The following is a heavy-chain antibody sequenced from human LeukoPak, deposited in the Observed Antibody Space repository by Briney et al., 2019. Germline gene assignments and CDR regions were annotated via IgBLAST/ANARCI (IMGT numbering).Heavy chain of an antibody. CDR3: AANLDYYDSSGYHY. CDR1: GGTFSSYA. D-gene: IGHD3-22*01. CDR2: ITPNTGGT. J-gene: IGHJ4*02. V-gene: IGHV1-2*02. Sequence: GASVKVSCKASGGTFSSYAISWVRQAPGQGLEWMGWITPNTGGTNYAQKFQGRVTMTRDTSISTVYMDLSRLRSDDTAMYYCAANLDYYDSSGYHYWGQGTLVTVSS.